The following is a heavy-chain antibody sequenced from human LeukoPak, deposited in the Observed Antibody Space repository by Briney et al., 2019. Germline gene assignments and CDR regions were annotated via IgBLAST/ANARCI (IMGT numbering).Heavy chain of an antibody. Sequence: SETLSLTCTVSGGSISSYYWNWIRQSPSRGLEWLGRTYYRSKWYNDYAVSVKSRITINPDTSKNQFSLQLNSVTPEDTAVYYCARDLGESRNWFDPWGQGTLVTVSS. J-gene: IGHJ5*02. CDR1: GGSISSYY. CDR3: ARDLGESRNWFDP. D-gene: IGHD3-16*01. CDR2: TYYRSKWYN. V-gene: IGHV6-1*01.